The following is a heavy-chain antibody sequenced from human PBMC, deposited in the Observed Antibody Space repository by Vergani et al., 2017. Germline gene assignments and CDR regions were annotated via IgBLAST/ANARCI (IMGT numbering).Heavy chain of an antibody. D-gene: IGHD3-22*01. CDR3: ARDREPYYYDSSGYHRRGVFDY. V-gene: IGHV1-46*01. CDR2: INPSGGST. J-gene: IGHJ4*02. Sequence: QVQLVQSGAEVKKPGASVKVSCKASGYTFTSYYMHWVRQAPGQGLEWMGIINPSGGSTSYAQKFQGRVTMTRDTSTSTVYMELSSLSSEDTAVYYCARDREPYYYDSSGYHRRGVFDYWGQGTLVTVSS. CDR1: GYTFTSYY.